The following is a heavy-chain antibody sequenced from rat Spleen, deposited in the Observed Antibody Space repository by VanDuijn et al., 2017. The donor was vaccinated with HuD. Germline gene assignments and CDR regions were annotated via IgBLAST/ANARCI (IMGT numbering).Heavy chain of an antibody. J-gene: IGHJ2*01. V-gene: IGHV5-7*01. Sequence: EVQLVESGGGLGQPGRSLKVSCAASGFTLSDYNMAWVRQAPKKGLDWVAIISYDGSSTYYRDSVKGRFTISRDNAKSTLYLQMDSLRSEDTATYYCARQKGMDYWGQGVMVTVSS. CDR2: ISYDGSST. CDR1: GFTLSDYN. CDR3: ARQKGMDY.